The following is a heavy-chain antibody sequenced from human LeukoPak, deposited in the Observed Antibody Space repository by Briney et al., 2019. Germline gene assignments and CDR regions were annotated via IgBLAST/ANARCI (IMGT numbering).Heavy chain of an antibody. V-gene: IGHV3-23*01. J-gene: IGHJ6*02. CDR2: ISGSGGST. D-gene: IGHD6-6*01. CDR3: AKANQLVTHFYDMDV. CDR1: GFTFSSYA. Sequence: GGSLRLSCAASGFTFSSYAMSWVRQAPGKGLEWVSAISGSGGSTYYADSVKGRFTISRDNSKNTLYLQMNSLRAEDTAVYYCAKANQLVTHFYDMDVWGQGTTVTVSS.